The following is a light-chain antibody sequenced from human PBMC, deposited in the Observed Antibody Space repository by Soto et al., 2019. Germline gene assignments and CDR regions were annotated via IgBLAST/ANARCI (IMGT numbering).Light chain of an antibody. J-gene: IGLJ1*01. V-gene: IGLV2-14*03. CDR1: SSDIDAYNY. CDR3: CSYKSSSTLYD. Sequence: QSALTQPASVSGSPGQSITISCTGTSSDIDAYNYVSWYQQHPGAAPKLIIYDVTNRPAGISSRFSASKSGNTASLTISVLHAEDEAHYYCCSYKSSSTLYDFGTGTKLTVL. CDR2: DVT.